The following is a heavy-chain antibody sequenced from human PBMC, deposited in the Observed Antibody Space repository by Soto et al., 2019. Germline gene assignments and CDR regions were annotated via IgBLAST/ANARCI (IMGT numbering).Heavy chain of an antibody. V-gene: IGHV1-18*01. CDR1: GYTFTIYG. D-gene: IGHD2-15*01. CDR2: ISAYNGNT. CDR3: ARDRVVVYCSGGSCYDYYYYMDV. J-gene: IGHJ6*03. Sequence: GASVKVSCKASGYTFTIYGISWVRQAPGQGIEWMGWISAYNGNTNYAQKLQGRVTMTTDTSTSTAYMELRSLRSDDTAVYYCARDRVVVYCSGGSCYDYYYYMDVWGKGTTVTVSS.